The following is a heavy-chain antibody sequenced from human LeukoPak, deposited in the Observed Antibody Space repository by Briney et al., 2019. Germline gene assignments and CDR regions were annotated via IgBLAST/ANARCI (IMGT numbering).Heavy chain of an antibody. D-gene: IGHD3-16*01. CDR2: IYYSGTT. Sequence: PSETLSLTCTVSSDSISNFYWSWIRQPPGKGLEWIAYIYYSGTTNYNPSLKSRVTISVDTSKNQFSLKLSSVTAADTAVYYCARGVVITFGGATDYWGQGTLVTVSS. CDR3: ARGVVITFGGATDY. V-gene: IGHV4-59*01. CDR1: SDSISNFY. J-gene: IGHJ4*02.